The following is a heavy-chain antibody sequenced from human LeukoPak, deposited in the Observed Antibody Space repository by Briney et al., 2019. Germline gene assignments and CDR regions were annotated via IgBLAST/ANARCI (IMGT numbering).Heavy chain of an antibody. J-gene: IGHJ4*02. CDR1: GFTFSSYA. V-gene: IGHV3-23*01. Sequence: GGSLRLSCAASGFTFSSYAMSWVRQAPGRGLEWASTFTGSGSNTYYADSVKGRFTISRDNSKNTLHLQMNSLRAEDTAVYYCAKGGSGNPRLGGQGTLVTVSS. D-gene: IGHD3-10*01. CDR3: AKGGSGNPRL. CDR2: FTGSGSNT.